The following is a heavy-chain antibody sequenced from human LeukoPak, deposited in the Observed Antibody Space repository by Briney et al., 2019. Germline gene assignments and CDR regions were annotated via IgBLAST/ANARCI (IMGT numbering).Heavy chain of an antibody. D-gene: IGHD3-22*01. CDR1: GYTFTGYY. CDR3: ARDRSGYYSNFDY. V-gene: IGHV1-2*02. J-gene: IGHJ4*02. CDR2: INPNSGGT. Sequence: ASVMVSCKASGYTFTGYYMHWVRQAPGQGLEWMGWINPNSGGTNYAQKFQGRVTMTRDTSISTAYMELSRLRSDDTAVYYCARDRSGYYSNFDYWGQGTLVTVSS.